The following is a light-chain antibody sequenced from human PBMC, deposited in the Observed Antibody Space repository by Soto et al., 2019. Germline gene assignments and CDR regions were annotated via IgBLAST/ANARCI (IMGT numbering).Light chain of an antibody. Sequence: DIVMTQSPDSLAVSLGERATINCKSIQSFLYSSNNKNYLAWYQHKPGQPPKLLIYWASTRVSGVPDRFSGSGSGTDFTLTISSLQAEDVAVYYCQQYYHNPTFGKRTRV. CDR1: QSFLYSSNNKNY. V-gene: IGKV4-1*01. J-gene: IGKJ1*01. CDR2: WAS. CDR3: QQYYHNPT.